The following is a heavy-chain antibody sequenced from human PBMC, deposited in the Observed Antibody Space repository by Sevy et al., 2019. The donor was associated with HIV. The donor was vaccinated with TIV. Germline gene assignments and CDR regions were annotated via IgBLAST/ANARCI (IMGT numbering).Heavy chain of an antibody. Sequence: GGSLRFSCIVSGFTFKTHWMSWVRQAPGKGLEWVASIKDDGSDKYYVDSVKGRFTISRDNAKNSLYLQMNSLRAEDTAVYYCVRDRYYDYIWGSYREDYFDYWGQGTLVTVSS. CDR2: IKDDGSDK. D-gene: IGHD3-16*02. J-gene: IGHJ4*02. V-gene: IGHV3-7*03. CDR3: VRDRYYDYIWGSYREDYFDY. CDR1: GFTFKTHW.